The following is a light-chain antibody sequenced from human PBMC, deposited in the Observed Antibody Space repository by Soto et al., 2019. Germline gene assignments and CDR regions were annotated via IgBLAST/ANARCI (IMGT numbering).Light chain of an antibody. Sequence: QSALTQPPSASGSPGQSVTISCTGTSSDVGGYNSVSWYQQHPGKAPKLMIYEVSKRPSGVPDRFSGSKSGNTASLTVSGLQAEDEADYYCSSYAGRNSYVFGTGTKVTVL. CDR3: SSYAGRNSYV. CDR1: SSDVGGYNS. V-gene: IGLV2-8*01. CDR2: EVS. J-gene: IGLJ1*01.